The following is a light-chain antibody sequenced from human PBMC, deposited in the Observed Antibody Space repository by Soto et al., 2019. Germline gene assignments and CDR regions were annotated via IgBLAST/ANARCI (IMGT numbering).Light chain of an antibody. CDR3: SSYSGTNYHYV. J-gene: IGLJ1*01. CDR2: EVS. Sequence: QSVLTQPPSASGSFGQSVTISCTGTSSDVGGYNYVSWYQQHPGKAPKLMIYEVSERPSGVPDRFSGSKSGNTASLTVSGLQADDEADYNCSSYSGTNYHYVFATGRKVTV. V-gene: IGLV2-8*01. CDR1: SSDVGGYNY.